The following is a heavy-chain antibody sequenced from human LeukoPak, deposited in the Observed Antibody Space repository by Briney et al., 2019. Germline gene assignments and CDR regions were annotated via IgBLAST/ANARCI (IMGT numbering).Heavy chain of an antibody. CDR1: GFTFNSYG. V-gene: IGHV3-30*02. D-gene: IGHD3-22*01. J-gene: IGHJ4*02. CDR2: IWDVGSNK. CDR3: AKRGVVIRVILVGFHKEAYYFDS. Sequence: GGSLRLSCAAAGFTFNSYGMHCVRQAPGKGLEWVAFIWDVGSNKYYGDSVKGRFTISRDNRKNTLYLQMNSLRAEDTAVYFCAKRGVVIRVILVGFHKEAYYFDSWGQGALVTVSS.